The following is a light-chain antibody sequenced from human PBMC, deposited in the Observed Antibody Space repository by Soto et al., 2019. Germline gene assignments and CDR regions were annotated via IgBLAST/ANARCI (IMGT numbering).Light chain of an antibody. Sequence: QSVLTRPASGSGSPGQSITISCTGTSSDVGTYNHVSWYQQHPGKAPQLIIYEVSNRPSGLSNRFSASESGNTASLTISGLQAEDEADYYCSSYTTSSTLVFGPGTKVTVL. J-gene: IGLJ1*01. CDR1: SSDVGTYNH. CDR3: SSYTTSSTLV. V-gene: IGLV2-14*01. CDR2: EVS.